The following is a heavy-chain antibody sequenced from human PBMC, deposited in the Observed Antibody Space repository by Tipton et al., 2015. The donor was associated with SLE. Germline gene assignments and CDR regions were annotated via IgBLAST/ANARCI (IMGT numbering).Heavy chain of an antibody. D-gene: IGHD3-16*01. J-gene: IGHJ3*02. CDR2: ISTSGST. CDR1: GGSISSGSYY. CDR3: ARGTGGAFDI. V-gene: IGHV4-61*02. Sequence: TLSLTCTVSGGSISSGSYYWSWIRQPAGKGLEWIGRISTSGSTNYNPSLKSRVTISVDTSKNHFSLKLSPVTAADTAAYYCARGTGGAFDIGRQGTMVTVSS.